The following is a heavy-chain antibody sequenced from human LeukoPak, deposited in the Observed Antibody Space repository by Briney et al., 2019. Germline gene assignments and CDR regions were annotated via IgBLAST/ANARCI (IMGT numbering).Heavy chain of an antibody. D-gene: IGHD6-19*01. CDR2: ISGSGVST. V-gene: IGHV3-23*01. CDR3: AKVTQGIAVAGSFDY. J-gene: IGHJ4*02. CDR1: GFTFRNSA. Sequence: GGSLRLSCAASGFTFRNSAITWVRQAPGKGLEWVSSISGSGVSTYYADSVKGRFTISRDKSKNTLYLQMNSLRAEDTAVYYCAKVTQGIAVAGSFDYWGQGTLVTVSS.